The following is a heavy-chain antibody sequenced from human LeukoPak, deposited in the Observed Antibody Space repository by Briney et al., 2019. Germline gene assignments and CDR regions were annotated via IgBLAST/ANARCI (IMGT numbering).Heavy chain of an antibody. CDR1: GFAFSTYA. CDR2: ISTSGRAT. Sequence: GGSLRLSCAASGFAFSTYAMTWVRQAPEKGLQWASTISTSGRATYYADSVEGRFTISRDNSKNTLYLQMNSLRADDTAVYYCAKARGSSVYEQFDYWGQGTQVTVSP. V-gene: IGHV3-23*01. CDR3: AKARGSSVYEQFDY. D-gene: IGHD5/OR15-5a*01. J-gene: IGHJ4*02.